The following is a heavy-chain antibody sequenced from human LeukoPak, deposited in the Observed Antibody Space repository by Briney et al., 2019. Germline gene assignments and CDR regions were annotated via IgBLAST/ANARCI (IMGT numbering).Heavy chain of an antibody. V-gene: IGHV4-31*03. J-gene: IGHJ6*04. D-gene: IGHD3-10*01. CDR1: GDSISRGGYF. Sequence: SETLSLTCTVSGDSISRGGYFGSWIRQHPGKGLEWIGYIYYSERPYYNPSLKSRVTISVDTSKNQFSVKLSSVTAADTAVYYFARDRAMVLGPYYSPYGMDVWGKGTTVTVSS. CDR3: ARDRAMVLGPYYSPYGMDV. CDR2: IYYSERP.